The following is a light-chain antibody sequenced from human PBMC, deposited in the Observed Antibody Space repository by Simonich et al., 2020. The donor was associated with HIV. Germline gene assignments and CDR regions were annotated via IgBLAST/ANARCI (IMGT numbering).Light chain of an antibody. J-gene: IGKJ2*01. V-gene: IGKV1-5*03. CDR2: KAS. CDR1: KCISSW. Sequence: DIQMTQSPSSVSASVGDRVTITLLTSKCISSWFDWYQQKPGKAPKLLIYKASSLESGVPSRFSGSGSGTEFTLTISSLQPDDFATYYCQQYNSYAYTFGQGTKLEIK. CDR3: QQYNSYAYT.